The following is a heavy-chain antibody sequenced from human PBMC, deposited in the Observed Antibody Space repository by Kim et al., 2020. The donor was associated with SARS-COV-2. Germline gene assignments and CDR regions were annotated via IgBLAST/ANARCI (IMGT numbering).Heavy chain of an antibody. CDR3: AKSGTTRVRFFYSYGMDV. D-gene: IGHD3-10*01. J-gene: IGHJ6*02. CDR1: GFTFTNYG. V-gene: IGHV3-30*18. Sequence: GGSLRLSCAASGFTFTNYGMHWVRQAPGKGLEWVAIISYDGSNQYYADSLKGRFTISRDNSKNTLYLQMNSLRPEDTAVYYCAKSGTTRVRFFYSYGMDVWGQGTTVTVSS. CDR2: ISYDGSNQ.